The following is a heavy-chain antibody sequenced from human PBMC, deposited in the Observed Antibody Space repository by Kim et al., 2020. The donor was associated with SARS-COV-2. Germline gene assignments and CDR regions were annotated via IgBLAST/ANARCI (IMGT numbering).Heavy chain of an antibody. CDR1: GYSFTTAA. D-gene: IGHD3-10*01. V-gene: IGHV1-3*04. Sequence: ASVKVSCKASGYSFTTAAIHWVRQAPGQSLDWMGYVNSANGNTQYSQKFAGRVTITRDTSANLAYMELTTLTSEDTAVYYCARGYGSGGLWIWCDTWGQGTLVTVSS. J-gene: IGHJ5*02. CDR2: VNSANGNT. CDR3: ARGYGSGGLWIWCDT.